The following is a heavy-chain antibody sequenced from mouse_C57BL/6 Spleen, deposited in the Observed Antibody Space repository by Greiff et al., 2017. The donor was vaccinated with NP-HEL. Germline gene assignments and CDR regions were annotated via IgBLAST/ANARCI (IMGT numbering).Heavy chain of an antibody. J-gene: IGHJ2*01. D-gene: IGHD2-4*01. V-gene: IGHV1-50*01. Sequence: QVQLQQPGAELVKPGASVKLSCKASGYTFTSYWMQWVKQRPGQGLEWIGEIDPSDSYTNYNQKFKGKATLTVDTSSSTAYMQLSSLTSEDSAVYYCARDGNYDVFDYGGQGTTLTVSS. CDR1: GYTFTSYW. CDR2: IDPSDSYT. CDR3: ARDGNYDVFDY.